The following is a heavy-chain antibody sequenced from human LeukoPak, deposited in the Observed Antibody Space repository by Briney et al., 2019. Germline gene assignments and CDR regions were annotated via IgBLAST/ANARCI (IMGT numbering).Heavy chain of an antibody. D-gene: IGHD3-10*01. Sequence: GGSLRLSCAASGFTFSSYSMNWVRQAPGKGLEWVSSISSSSSYIYYADSVKGRFTISRDNSKNTLYLQMNSLRAEDTAVYYCAKGGVYYGSGSVNWFDPWGQGTLVTVSS. J-gene: IGHJ5*02. CDR1: GFTFSSYS. V-gene: IGHV3-21*04. CDR2: ISSSSSYI. CDR3: AKGGVYYGSGSVNWFDP.